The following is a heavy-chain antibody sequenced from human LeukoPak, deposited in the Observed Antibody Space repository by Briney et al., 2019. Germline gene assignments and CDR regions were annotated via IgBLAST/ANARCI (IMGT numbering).Heavy chain of an antibody. D-gene: IGHD3-22*01. CDR3: TRSPYYYDSSGHYAPGY. CDR2: IRRKACGGTT. V-gene: IGHV3-49*04. CDR1: GFTYGDYA. J-gene: IGHJ4*02. Sequence: GGSLRLSCTASGFTYGDYAMSWVRQAPGKGLEWVGFIRRKACGGTTEYAASVKGRFTISRDDSKSIAYLQMNSLKTEDTAVYYCTRSPYYYDSSGHYAPGYWGQGTLVTVSS.